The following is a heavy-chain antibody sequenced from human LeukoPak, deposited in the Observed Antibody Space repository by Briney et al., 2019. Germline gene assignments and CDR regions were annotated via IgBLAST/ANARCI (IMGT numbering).Heavy chain of an antibody. D-gene: IGHD5-12*01. CDR1: GYTFTSYG. CDR2: ISAYNGNT. J-gene: IGHJ4*02. CDR3: ARATSGYSGYGVEWLRFQGDVDY. Sequence: GASVKVSCKASGYTFTSYGISWVRQAPGQGLEWMGWISAYNGNTNYAQKLQGRVTMTTDTSTSTAYMELRSLRSDDTAVYYCARATSGYSGYGVEWLRFQGDVDYWGQGTLVTVSS. V-gene: IGHV1-18*01.